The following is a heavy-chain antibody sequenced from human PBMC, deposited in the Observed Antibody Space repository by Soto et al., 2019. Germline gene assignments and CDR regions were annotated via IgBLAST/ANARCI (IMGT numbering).Heavy chain of an antibody. J-gene: IGHJ4*02. D-gene: IGHD3-10*01. CDR1: GYTFTSCY. CDR2: INPSGGTT. CDR3: ARDPSINMVRGRAFDY. V-gene: IGHV1-46*04. Sequence: VSCKASGYTFTSCYIHWVRQAPGQGLEWMGIINPSGGTTTYAQKVQGRVIMTRDTSTSTVYMELSSLRSEDTAVYYCARDPSINMVRGRAFDYWGQGPLVTVSS.